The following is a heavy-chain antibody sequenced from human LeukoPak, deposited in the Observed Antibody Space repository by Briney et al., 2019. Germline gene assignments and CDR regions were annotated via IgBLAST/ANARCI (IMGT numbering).Heavy chain of an antibody. J-gene: IGHJ4*02. CDR2: INYSGGST. Sequence: PGGSLRLSCAASGFTFSSDAMSWVRQAPGKGLEWVSTINYSGGSTYYANSVKGRFTISRDNSKNTLYLQMNSLRDEDTAVYYCANRPGWRAFDSWGQGTLVTVSS. V-gene: IGHV3-23*01. CDR3: ANRPGWRAFDS. CDR1: GFTFSSDA.